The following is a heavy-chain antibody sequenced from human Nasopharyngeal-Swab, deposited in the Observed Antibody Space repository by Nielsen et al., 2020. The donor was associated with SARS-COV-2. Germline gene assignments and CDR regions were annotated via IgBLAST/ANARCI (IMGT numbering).Heavy chain of an antibody. D-gene: IGHD2-15*01. J-gene: IGHJ4*02. CDR2: ISDSGGKT. CDR3: TKQPGMGGGHNSDY. CDR1: GFTFSSYA. V-gene: IGHV3-23*01. Sequence: GESLKISCAASGFTFSSYAMSWVRQLPGKGLEWVSDISDSGGKTYHADSVKGRFTISRDNSKNTVYLQMSSLRTEDTAIYYCTKQPGMGGGHNSDYWGQGTLVTVSS.